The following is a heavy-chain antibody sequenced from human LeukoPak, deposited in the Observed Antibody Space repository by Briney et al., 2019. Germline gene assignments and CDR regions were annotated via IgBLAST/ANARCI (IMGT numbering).Heavy chain of an antibody. J-gene: IGHJ4*02. D-gene: IGHD3-10*02. V-gene: IGHV4-30-4*08. Sequence: SQTLSLTCTVSGGSISSGGYYWSWIRQPPGKGLEWIGEINHSGSTNYNPSLKSRVTISVDTSKNQFSLKLGSVTAADTAVYYCARVPHCDSSCYDGGRYCEHWGQGALVTVSS. CDR1: GGSISSGGYY. CDR3: ARVPHCDSSCYDGGRYCEH. CDR2: INHSGST.